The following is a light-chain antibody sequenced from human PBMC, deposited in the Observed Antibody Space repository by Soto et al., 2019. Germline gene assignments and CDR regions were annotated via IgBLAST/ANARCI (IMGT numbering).Light chain of an antibody. CDR1: NIGSKG. Sequence: SYELTQPPSVSVAPGKTASISCGGNNIGSKGLHWYQQKPGQAPVLVIYSDTDLPPVIPERFAGSNSANLATLSISRVEAGDEADYYWQVWERGSAHVVLVGRTKHTVL. V-gene: IGLV3-21*01. CDR2: SDT. CDR3: QVWERGSAHVV. J-gene: IGLJ2*01.